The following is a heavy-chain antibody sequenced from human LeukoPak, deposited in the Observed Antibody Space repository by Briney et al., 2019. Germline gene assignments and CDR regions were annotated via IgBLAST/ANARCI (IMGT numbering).Heavy chain of an antibody. CDR2: ISHDGSNK. V-gene: IGHV3-30-3*01. Sequence: GGSLRLSCAASGFTFSSYPMHWVRQAPGLGLQWVAVISHDGSNKYYEDSVKGRFTISRDNAKNSLYLQMNSLKVEDTAIYYCARDNWVDCWGQGTLVTVSS. CDR1: GFTFSSYP. J-gene: IGHJ5*01. CDR3: ARDNWVDC.